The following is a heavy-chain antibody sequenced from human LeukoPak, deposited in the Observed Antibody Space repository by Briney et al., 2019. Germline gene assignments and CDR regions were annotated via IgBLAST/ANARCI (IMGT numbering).Heavy chain of an antibody. CDR1: GFTFSSYA. CDR2: ISNSGGTT. Sequence: GGSLRLSCAASGFTFSSYAMSWVRQAPGKGLEWVSAISNSGGTTYYADSVKGRFTISRDNSRNTLVLQMNSLRAEDTAVYYCTTYYYDSSGSYYPYYFDYWGQGTLVTVSS. V-gene: IGHV3-23*01. J-gene: IGHJ4*02. D-gene: IGHD3-22*01. CDR3: TTYYYDSSGSYYPYYFDY.